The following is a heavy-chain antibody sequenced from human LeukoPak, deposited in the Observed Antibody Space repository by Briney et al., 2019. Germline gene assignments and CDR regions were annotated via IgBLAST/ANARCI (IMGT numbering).Heavy chain of an antibody. CDR2: IYYSGST. J-gene: IGHJ4*02. Sequence: PSETLSLTCTVSGGSISSYHWSWIRQPPGKGLEWIGYIYYSGSTNYNPSLKSRVTISVDTSKNQFSLKLSSVTAADTAVYYCARVPDGSSWPEFDYWGQGTLVTVSS. CDR3: ARVPDGSSWPEFDY. CDR1: GGSISSYH. V-gene: IGHV4-59*01. D-gene: IGHD6-13*01.